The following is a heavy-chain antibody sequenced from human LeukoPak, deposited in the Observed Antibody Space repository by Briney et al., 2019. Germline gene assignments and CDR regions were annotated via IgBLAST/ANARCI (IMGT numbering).Heavy chain of an antibody. CDR2: IRGSGSGSGSGM. V-gene: IGHV3-48*04. J-gene: IGHJ4*02. CDR1: GFLFSDYS. D-gene: IGHD7-27*01. CDR3: ARDNNWGFDF. Sequence: GGSLRLSCAASGFLFSDYSMNWVRQAPGKGLEWVSNIRGSGSGSGSGMYYADSVKGRFTISRDNAKNSLYLQMSSLRAEDTAFYYCARDNNWGFDFWGQGALVTVSS.